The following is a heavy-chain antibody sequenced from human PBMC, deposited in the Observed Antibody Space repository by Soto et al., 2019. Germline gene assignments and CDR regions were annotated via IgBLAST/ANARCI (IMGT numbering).Heavy chain of an antibody. J-gene: IGHJ6*02. V-gene: IGHV4-34*01. CDR2: INHSGTI. CDR3: ARADSTLVTSYGLDV. D-gene: IGHD2-21*02. Sequence: WTWIRQPPGEGLEWIGEINHSGTINFNPSLRSRLTRSLDSSKKHFSLKLTSLTAADAAVYYCARADSTLVTSYGLDVWGQGTTVTVSS.